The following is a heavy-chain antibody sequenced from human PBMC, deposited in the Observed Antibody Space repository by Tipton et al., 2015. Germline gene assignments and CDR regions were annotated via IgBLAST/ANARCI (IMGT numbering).Heavy chain of an antibody. CDR3: AKATVSSSSWYGY. CDR2: ISSLGITI. J-gene: IGHJ4*02. D-gene: IGHD6-13*01. V-gene: IGHV3-11*01. CDR1: GFTFSDHY. Sequence: SLRLSCAASGFTFSDHYMSWIRQAPGQGLEWLSYISSLGITIYYADSVKGRFTISRDNSKNTLYLQMNSLRAEDTAVYYCAKATVSSSSWYGYWGQGTLVTVSS.